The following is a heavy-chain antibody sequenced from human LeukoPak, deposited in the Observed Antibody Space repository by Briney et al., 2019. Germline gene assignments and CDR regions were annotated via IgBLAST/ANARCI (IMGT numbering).Heavy chain of an antibody. J-gene: IGHJ6*03. D-gene: IGHD3-10*01. Sequence: PSQTLSLTCTVSGGSITSGDYCWNWIRQHPGKGLEWIGYIHNRGSTYYNPSLRSRVTISVDTSKNQFSLKLSSVTAADTAVYYCARNKLRVAIPYYYYMDVWGKGTRVTVSS. CDR3: ARNKLRVAIPYYYYMDV. CDR2: IHNRGST. V-gene: IGHV4-31*03. CDR1: GGSITSGDYC.